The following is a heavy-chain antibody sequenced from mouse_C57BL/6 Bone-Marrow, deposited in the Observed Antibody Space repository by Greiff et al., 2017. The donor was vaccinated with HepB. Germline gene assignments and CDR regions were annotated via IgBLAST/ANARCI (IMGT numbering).Heavy chain of an antibody. V-gene: IGHV2-6-1*01. Sequence: VHLVESGPGLVAPSQSLSITCTVSGFSLTSYGVHWVRQPPGKGLEWLVVIWSDGSTTYNSALKSRLSISKDNSKSQVFLKMNSLQTDDTAMYYCARHRSNSNYGGYFDVWGTGTTVTVAS. CDR3: ARHRSNSNYGGYFDV. CDR2: IWSDGST. D-gene: IGHD2-5*01. CDR1: GFSLTSYG. J-gene: IGHJ1*03.